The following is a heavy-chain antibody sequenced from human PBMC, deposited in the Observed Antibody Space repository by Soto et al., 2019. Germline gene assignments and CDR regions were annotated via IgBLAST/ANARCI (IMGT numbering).Heavy chain of an antibody. CDR2: ISSSSSYI. CDR3: ARDDSTFGYYGMDV. D-gene: IGHD3-22*01. V-gene: IGHV3-21*01. J-gene: IGHJ6*02. Sequence: GGSLRLSCAASGFTFSSYSMNWVRQAPGKGLEWVSSISSSSSYIYYADSVKGRFTISRDNAKNSLYLQMNSLRAEDTAVYYCARDDSTFGYYGMDVWGQGXTVTVYS. CDR1: GFTFSSYS.